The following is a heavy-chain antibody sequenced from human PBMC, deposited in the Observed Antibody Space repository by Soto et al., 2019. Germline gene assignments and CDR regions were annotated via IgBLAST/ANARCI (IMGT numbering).Heavy chain of an antibody. CDR1: GGSISSYY. Sequence: TLSLTCTVSGGSISSYYWSWIRQPPGKGLEWIGYIYYSGSTNYNPSLKSRVTISVDTSKNQFSLKLSSVTAADTAVYYCARGGDFWSGYLGGMDVWGQGTTVTVSS. V-gene: IGHV4-59*01. D-gene: IGHD3-3*01. CDR2: IYYSGST. CDR3: ARGGDFWSGYLGGMDV. J-gene: IGHJ6*02.